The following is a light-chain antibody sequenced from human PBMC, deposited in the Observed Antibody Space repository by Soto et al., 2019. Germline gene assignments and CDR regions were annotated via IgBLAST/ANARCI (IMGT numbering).Light chain of an antibody. CDR3: QQYNNWPPYT. CDR1: QSVSSS. CDR2: GAY. J-gene: IGKJ2*01. V-gene: IGKV3-15*01. Sequence: EIVMTQSPAILSVSPGERVTLSCRASQSVSSSLAWYQKQPGQAPRLLIYGAYNRATGIPARFSGSGSGTEFTLTISSLQSEDFAVYYCQQYNNWPPYTFGQGTKLEIK.